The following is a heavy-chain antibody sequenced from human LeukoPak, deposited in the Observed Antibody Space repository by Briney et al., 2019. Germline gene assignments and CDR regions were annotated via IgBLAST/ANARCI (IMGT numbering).Heavy chain of an antibody. Sequence: PGVSLRLSCAASGFTFSIYAMSWVRQAPGKGLEWVSSISSKGELTFYADSVKGRFTISRDNSESTLYLQMNILRAEDTAIYYCARDRPNYYGSDGHYYRRGGDYWGQGTLVTVSS. CDR2: ISSKGELT. CDR3: ARDRPNYYGSDGHYYRRGGDY. CDR1: GFTFSIYA. J-gene: IGHJ4*02. D-gene: IGHD3-22*01. V-gene: IGHV3-23*01.